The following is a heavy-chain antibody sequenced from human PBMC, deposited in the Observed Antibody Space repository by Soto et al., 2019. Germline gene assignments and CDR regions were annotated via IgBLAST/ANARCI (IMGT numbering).Heavy chain of an antibody. CDR3: ARCAYCSSASCYARGRKSYYYYGMEC. V-gene: IGHV1-8*01. CDR1: GYTFTSYD. J-gene: IGHJ6*01. CDR2: MNPNSGNT. D-gene: IGHD2-2*01. Sequence: GASVKVSCKASGYTFTSYDIHWVRQATGQGLEWMGWMNPNSGNTGYAQKFQGRVTMTRNTSISTAYMELSSLRSEDTAVYYCARCAYCSSASCYARGRKSYYYYGMECWGRGTRVIVAS.